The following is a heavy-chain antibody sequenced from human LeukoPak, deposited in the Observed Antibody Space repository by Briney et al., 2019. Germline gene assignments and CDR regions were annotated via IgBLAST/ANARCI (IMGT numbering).Heavy chain of an antibody. J-gene: IGHJ4*02. V-gene: IGHV4-59*08. CDR2: VYYSGST. D-gene: IGHD2-21*01. CDR1: GDSISSSY. Sequence: SETLSLTCTVSGDSISSSYWSWIRQPPGKGLEWIAYVYYSGSTNYNPSLKSRVTISVDTSKNQFSLKLSSVTAADTAVYYCARLAYFDYFDYWGQGTLVTVSS. CDR3: ARLAYFDYFDY.